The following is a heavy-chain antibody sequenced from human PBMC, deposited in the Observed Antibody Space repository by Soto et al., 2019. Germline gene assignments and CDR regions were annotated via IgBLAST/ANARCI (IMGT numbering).Heavy chain of an antibody. CDR3: ARESHIYSGMDV. CDR1: GYTFTSFY. V-gene: IGHV1-46*01. CDR2: INLRGGSA. Sequence: QVQVVQSGAEVRKPGTSVKVSCKASGYTFTSFYMHWMRLAPGQAPEWMGVINLRGGSATYAQKFQGRVAMTMDTSTSTAYMDLSSLRSEDTAVYYCARESHIYSGMDVWGHGTTVTVSS. J-gene: IGHJ6*02.